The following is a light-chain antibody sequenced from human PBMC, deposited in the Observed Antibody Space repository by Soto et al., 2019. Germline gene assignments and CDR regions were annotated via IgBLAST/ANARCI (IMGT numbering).Light chain of an antibody. Sequence: QAVVTQPPSVSEAPRQRVTISCSGSSSNIGNNAVNWYQQLPGKAPKLLIYYDDLLPSGVSDRFSGSKSGTSASLAISGLQSEDEADYYCAAWDDSLNAGVFGGGTKVTVL. CDR1: SSNIGNNA. CDR3: AAWDDSLNAGV. CDR2: YDD. V-gene: IGLV1-36*01. J-gene: IGLJ3*02.